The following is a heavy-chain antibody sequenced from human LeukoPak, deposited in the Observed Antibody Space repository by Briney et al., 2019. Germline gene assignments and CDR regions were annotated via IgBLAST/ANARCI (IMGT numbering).Heavy chain of an antibody. CDR3: ARDLRIAAADDY. V-gene: IGHV3-48*01. J-gene: IGHJ4*02. Sequence: PGGSLRLSCAASGFTFSSYSMNWVRQAPGKGLEWVSYISSSSTIYYADSVKGRFTISRDNAKNSLYLQMNSLRAEDTAVYYCARDLRIAAADDYWGQGTLVTVSS. D-gene: IGHD6-13*01. CDR2: ISSSSTI. CDR1: GFTFSSYS.